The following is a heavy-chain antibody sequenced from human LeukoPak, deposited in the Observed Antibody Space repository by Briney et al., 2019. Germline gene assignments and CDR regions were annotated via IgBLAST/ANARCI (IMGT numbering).Heavy chain of an antibody. V-gene: IGHV1-18*01. CDR3: AREGELNTVTPIFDN. D-gene: IGHD4-17*01. CDR2: TSVYKGNT. J-gene: IGHJ4*02. CDR1: GYSFTNYA. Sequence: ASVKVSCKGSGYSFTNYAISWVRQAPGQGLEWMGWTSVYKGNTNYAQKFQGRVTMTTDTSTSTTYMEVRSLRSDDTAMYYCAREGELNTVTPIFDNWGQGTLVIVSS.